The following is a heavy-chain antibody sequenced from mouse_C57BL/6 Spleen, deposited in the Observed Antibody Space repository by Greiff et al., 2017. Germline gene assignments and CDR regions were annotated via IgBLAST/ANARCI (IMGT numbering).Heavy chain of an antibody. J-gene: IGHJ3*01. CDR3: ARRDLGFAY. V-gene: IGHV5-17*01. D-gene: IGHD3-3*01. CDR1: GFTFSDYG. CDR2: ISSGSSTI. Sequence: EVMLVESGGGLVKPGGSLKLSCAASGFTFSDYGMHWVRQAPEKGLVWVAYISSGSSTIYYADTVKGRFTISRDNAKNTLFLQMTSLRSEDTAMYYCARRDLGFAYWGQGTLVTVSA.